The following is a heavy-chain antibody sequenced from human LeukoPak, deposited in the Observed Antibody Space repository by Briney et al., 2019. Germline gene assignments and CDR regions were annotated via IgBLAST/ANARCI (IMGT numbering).Heavy chain of an antibody. D-gene: IGHD3-10*01. V-gene: IGHV3-30-3*01. CDR1: GFTFSSYA. CDR3: ARIAVRGVNEFDY. Sequence: GRSLRLSCAASGFTFSSYAMHWVRQAPGKGLEWVAVISYDGSNKYYADSVKGRFTISRDNSKNTLYLQMNSLRAEDTAVHYCARIAVRGVNEFDYWGQGTLVTVSS. J-gene: IGHJ4*02. CDR2: ISYDGSNK.